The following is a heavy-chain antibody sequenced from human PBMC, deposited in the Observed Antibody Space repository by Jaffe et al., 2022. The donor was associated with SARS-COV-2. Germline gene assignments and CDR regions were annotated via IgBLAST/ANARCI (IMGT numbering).Heavy chain of an antibody. CDR2: IYTSGST. Sequence: QVQLQESGPGLVKPSQTLSLTCTVSGGSISSGSYYWSWIRQPAGKGLEWIGRIYTSGSTNYNPSLKSRVTISVDTSKNQFSLKLSSVTAADTAVYYCARDPIAAAGTHWWGQGTLVTVSS. J-gene: IGHJ4*02. CDR1: GGSISSGSYY. V-gene: IGHV4-61*02. CDR3: ARDPIAAAGTHW. D-gene: IGHD6-13*01.